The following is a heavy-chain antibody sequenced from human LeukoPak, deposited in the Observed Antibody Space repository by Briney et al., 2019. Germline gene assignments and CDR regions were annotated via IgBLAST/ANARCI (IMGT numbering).Heavy chain of an antibody. D-gene: IGHD6-6*01. CDR2: ISSSSSTI. V-gene: IGHV3-48*02. CDR1: GFTFSYYS. J-gene: IGHJ6*03. CDR3: ARASTITVRPGGYYLYYMDV. Sequence: GGSLRLSCAASGFTFSYYSMNWVRQAPGKGLEWVSYISSSSSTIYYADSVKGRFTITRDNAKNSQFLQMNSLRDEDTAVYYCARASTITVRPGGYYLYYMDVWGKGTTVTVSS.